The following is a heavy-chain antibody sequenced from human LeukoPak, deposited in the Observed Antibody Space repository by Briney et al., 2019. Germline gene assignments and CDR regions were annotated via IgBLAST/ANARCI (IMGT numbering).Heavy chain of an antibody. CDR1: GFTFSSYG. CDR3: ARTKWYYYYMDV. CDR2: IRYDGSNK. V-gene: IGHV3-30*02. Sequence: GGSLRLSCAASGFTFSSYGMHWVRQAPGKGLEWVAFIRYDGSNKYYTDSVKGRFTISRDNSKNTLYLQMNSLRAEDTAVYYCARTKWYYYYMDVWGKGTTVSISS. D-gene: IGHD1-1*01. J-gene: IGHJ6*03.